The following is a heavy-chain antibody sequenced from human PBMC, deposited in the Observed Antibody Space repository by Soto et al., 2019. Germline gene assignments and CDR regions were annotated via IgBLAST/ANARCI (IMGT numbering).Heavy chain of an antibody. D-gene: IGHD3-9*01. V-gene: IGHV4-34*01. J-gene: IGHJ5*02. Sequence: SETLSLTCAVYGGSFSGYYWSWIRQPPGKGLEWIGEINHSGSTNYNPSLKSRVTISVDTSKNQFSLKLSSVTAADTAVYYCARTHYYDILTGSANWFDPWGQGTLVTVSS. CDR1: GGSFSGYY. CDR2: INHSGST. CDR3: ARTHYYDILTGSANWFDP.